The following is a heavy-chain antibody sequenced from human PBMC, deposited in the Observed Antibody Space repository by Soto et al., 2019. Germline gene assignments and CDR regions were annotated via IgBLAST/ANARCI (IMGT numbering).Heavy chain of an antibody. CDR3: ASRDPGTSVDY. Sequence: SETLSLTSAVSGGSFTSNNWWTWVRQPPGQGLEWIGEIYRTGSTNYNPSLKSRVTISLDKSENQFSLKVTSLTAADTAVYYCASRDPGTSVDYWGQGTLVTVSS. CDR1: GGSFTSNNW. CDR2: IYRTGST. D-gene: IGHD1-7*01. V-gene: IGHV4-4*02. J-gene: IGHJ4*02.